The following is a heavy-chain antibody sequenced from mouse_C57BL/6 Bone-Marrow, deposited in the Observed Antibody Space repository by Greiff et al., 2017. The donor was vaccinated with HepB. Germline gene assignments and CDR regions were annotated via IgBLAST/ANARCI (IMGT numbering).Heavy chain of an antibody. CDR1: GYAFSSSW. CDR2: IYPGDGDT. Sequence: QVQLQQSGPELVKPGASVKISCKASGYAFSSSWMNWVKQRPGKGLEWIGRIYPGDGDTNYNGKFKGKATLTADKSSSTAYMQLSSLTSKDSAVYFCARPHYYGSRGFDYWGQGTTLTVSS. CDR3: ARPHYYGSRGFDY. V-gene: IGHV1-82*01. J-gene: IGHJ2*01. D-gene: IGHD1-1*01.